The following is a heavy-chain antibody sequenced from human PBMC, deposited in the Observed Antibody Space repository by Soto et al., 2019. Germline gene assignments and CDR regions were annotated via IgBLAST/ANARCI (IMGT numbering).Heavy chain of an antibody. CDR3: ARGVATIWGIDY. CDR1: GGSIRSGDYY. J-gene: IGHJ4*02. D-gene: IGHD5-12*01. V-gene: IGHV4-30-4*01. Sequence: LCGGSIRSGDYYWSWIRQPPGKGLEWIGYIYYSGSTYYNPSLKSRVTISVDTSKNQFSLKLSSVTAADTAVYYCARGVATIWGIDYWGQGTLVTVSS. CDR2: IYYSGST.